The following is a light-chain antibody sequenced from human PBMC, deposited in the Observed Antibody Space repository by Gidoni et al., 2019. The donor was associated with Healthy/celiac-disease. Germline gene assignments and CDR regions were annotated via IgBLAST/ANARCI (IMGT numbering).Light chain of an antibody. V-gene: IGKV1-5*03. J-gene: IGKJ4*02. Sequence: DIQITQSPSTLSASVGDRVTITCRASQSISSWLAWYQQKPGKAPKLLIYKASSLESGVPSRFSGSGSGTEFTLTISSLQPDDVATYYCQQYNSYSLTFGGXTKVEIK. CDR2: KAS. CDR1: QSISSW. CDR3: QQYNSYSLT.